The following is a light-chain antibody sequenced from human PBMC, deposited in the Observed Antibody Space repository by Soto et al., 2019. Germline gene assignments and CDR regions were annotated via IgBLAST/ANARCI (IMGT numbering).Light chain of an antibody. V-gene: IGLV3-21*04. CDR3: QVWDSSSDVV. CDR2: YDN. J-gene: IGLJ2*01. CDR1: NIASKS. Sequence: SSELTQPPSVSVAPGKTARITCGGDNIASKSVHWYQQKPGQAPVLVIYYDNDRPSGIPERFSGSNSGNTATLTISRVEAGDEADYSCQVWDSSSDVVFGGGTKLTVL.